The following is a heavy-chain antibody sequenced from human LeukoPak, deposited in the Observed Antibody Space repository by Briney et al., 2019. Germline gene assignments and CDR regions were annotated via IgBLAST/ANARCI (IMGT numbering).Heavy chain of an antibody. CDR1: GGSISSYY. D-gene: IGHD3-22*01. CDR2: IYYSGST. Sequence: SETLSLTCTVSGGSISSYYWSWIRQSPGKGLEWIGYIYYSGSTNYNPSLKSRVTISVDTSKNQFSLKLSSVTAADTAVYYCASGYYDSSGYYYFDYWGQGTLVTVSS. CDR3: ASGYYDSSGYYYFDY. V-gene: IGHV4-59*08. J-gene: IGHJ4*02.